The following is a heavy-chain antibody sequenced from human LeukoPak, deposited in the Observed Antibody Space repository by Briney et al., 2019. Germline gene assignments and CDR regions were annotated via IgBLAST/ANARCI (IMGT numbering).Heavy chain of an antibody. V-gene: IGHV3-30*03. CDR2: ISYDGSKK. Sequence: GRSLRLSCAASGFTFSGYGMHWVRKAPGKGLEWVAVISYDGSKKYYADSVKGRFTISRDNFKNTVYLQMNSLRAEDTAVYYCARRAYCGGDCYSGSYYYYGMDVWGQGTTVTVSS. J-gene: IGHJ6*02. D-gene: IGHD2-21*02. CDR3: ARRAYCGGDCYSGSYYYYGMDV. CDR1: GFTFSGYG.